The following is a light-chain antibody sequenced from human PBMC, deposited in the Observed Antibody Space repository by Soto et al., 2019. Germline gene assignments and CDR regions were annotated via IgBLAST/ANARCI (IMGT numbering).Light chain of an antibody. CDR2: GAS. V-gene: IGKV3-15*01. CDR1: QGVSGN. Sequence: DIEMTQSPSTLSVSPGERATISCRASQGVSGNLAWYQQKPGQPPKLLIYGASTRATGIPARFSGSGSGTEFTLTISSLQSEDVAFYYCQQYNNWTLTFGGGTKVEIK. J-gene: IGKJ4*01. CDR3: QQYNNWTLT.